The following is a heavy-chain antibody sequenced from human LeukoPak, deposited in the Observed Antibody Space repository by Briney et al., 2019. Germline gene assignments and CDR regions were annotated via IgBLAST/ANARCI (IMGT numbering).Heavy chain of an antibody. J-gene: IGHJ6*02. D-gene: IGHD5-12*01. CDR2: INAGNGNT. CDR3: AMSVATASYYYYYGMDV. CDR1: GYTFTSYA. Sequence: ASVKVSCKASGYTFTSYAMHWVHQAPGQRLEWMGWINAGNGNTKYSQKFQGRVTITRDTFASTAYMELSSLRSEDTAVYYCAMSVATASYYYYYGMDVWGQGTTVTVSS. V-gene: IGHV1-3*01.